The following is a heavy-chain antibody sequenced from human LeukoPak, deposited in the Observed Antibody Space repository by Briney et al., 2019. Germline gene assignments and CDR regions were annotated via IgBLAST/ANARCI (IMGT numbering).Heavy chain of an antibody. CDR3: AKDQGRRVLLNFDY. J-gene: IGHJ4*02. CDR1: GFTLSSYW. D-gene: IGHD3-10*01. Sequence: PGGSLRLSCAASGFTLSSYWMSWVRQAPGKGLEWVANIKQDGSEKYYVDSVKGRFTISRDNSKNTLYLQMNSLRAEDTAVYYCAKDQGRRVLLNFDYWGQGTLVTVSS. V-gene: IGHV3-7*03. CDR2: IKQDGSEK.